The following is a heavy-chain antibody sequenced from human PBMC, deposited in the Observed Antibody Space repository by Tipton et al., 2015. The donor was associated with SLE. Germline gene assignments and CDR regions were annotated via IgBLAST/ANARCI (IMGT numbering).Heavy chain of an antibody. CDR1: GGSISSSSYY. Sequence: TLSLTCTVSGGSISSSSYYWGWIRQPPGKGLEWIGSIYYSGNSYYNPSLKSRVTISVDTSKNQFSLRLSSVTAADTAIYYCARPQARRGPFDAWGQGTLVTVSS. D-gene: IGHD3-10*01. CDR2: IYYSGNS. J-gene: IGHJ4*02. V-gene: IGHV4-39*07. CDR3: ARPQARRGPFDA.